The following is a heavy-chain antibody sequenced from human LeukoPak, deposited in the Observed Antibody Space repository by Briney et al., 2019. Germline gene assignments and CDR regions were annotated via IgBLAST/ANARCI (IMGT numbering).Heavy chain of an antibody. CDR3: ARGLMVRGPGGGY. CDR2: ISGSGIST. J-gene: IGHJ4*02. CDR1: GFTFSSYA. D-gene: IGHD3-10*01. V-gene: IGHV3-23*01. Sequence: PGGSLRLSCAASGFTFSSYAISWVRQAPGKGLEWVSAISGSGISTFYADSVKGRFTISRDNAKNSLYLQMNSLRAEDTAVYYCARGLMVRGPGGGYWGQGTLVTVSS.